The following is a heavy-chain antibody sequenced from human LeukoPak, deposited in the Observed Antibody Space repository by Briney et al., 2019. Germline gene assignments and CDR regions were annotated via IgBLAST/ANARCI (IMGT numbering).Heavy chain of an antibody. Sequence: GGSLGLSCAASRFTFSSYGMHWVRQAPGKGLEWVAYIQYDGSNEQYADSVKGRFSISRDSSKNILYLQMNSLRADDTAVYYCARVHGGYPFDYWGQGTLVTVSS. CDR1: RFTFSSYG. CDR3: ARVHGGYPFDY. J-gene: IGHJ4*02. CDR2: IQYDGSNE. D-gene: IGHD2-15*01. V-gene: IGHV3-30*02.